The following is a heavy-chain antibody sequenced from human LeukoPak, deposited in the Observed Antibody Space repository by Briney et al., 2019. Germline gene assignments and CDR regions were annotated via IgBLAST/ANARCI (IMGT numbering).Heavy chain of an antibody. V-gene: IGHV4-30-2*01. CDR2: IYHSGST. J-gene: IGHJ6*03. Sequence: SETLSLTCTVSGGSISSGSYYWSWIRQPPGKGLEWIGYIYHSGSTYYNPSLKSRVTISVDRSKNQFSLKLSSVTAADTAVYYCARETSHYYYYYMDVWGKGTTVTVSS. CDR1: GGSISSGSYY. CDR3: ARETSHYYYYYMDV.